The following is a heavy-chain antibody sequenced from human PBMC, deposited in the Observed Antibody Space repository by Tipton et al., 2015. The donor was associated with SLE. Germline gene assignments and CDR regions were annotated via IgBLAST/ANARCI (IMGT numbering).Heavy chain of an antibody. CDR2: IRYDGSNE. V-gene: IGHV3-30*02. CDR3: ATEPPITLNAFNM. CDR1: GFIFPSYG. J-gene: IGHJ3*02. Sequence: SLRLSCSASGFIFPSYGMHWVRQAPGKGLEWVAFIRYDGSNESYADSVKGRYTISRDNSKNTLHLQMNRLRIEDTALYYCATEPPITLNAFNMWGQGTLVTVSS. D-gene: IGHD5-24*01.